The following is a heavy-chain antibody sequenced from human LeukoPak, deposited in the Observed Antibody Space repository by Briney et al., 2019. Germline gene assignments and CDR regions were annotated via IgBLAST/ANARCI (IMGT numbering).Heavy chain of an antibody. J-gene: IGHJ4*02. CDR1: GFTFGDYG. CDR3: AKAWMPFAS. V-gene: IGHV3-23*01. D-gene: IGHD2-2*01. Sequence: PGGTSRLSCAASGFTFGDYGMSWVRQAPGKGLQWVASITGSGGSTYYADSVKGRFTISRDNSMNTVYLQMNSLRAEDTALYLCAKAWMPFASWGQGILVTVSS. CDR2: ITGSGGST.